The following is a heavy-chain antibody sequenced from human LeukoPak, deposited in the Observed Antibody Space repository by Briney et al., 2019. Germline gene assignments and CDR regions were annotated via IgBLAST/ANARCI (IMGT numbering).Heavy chain of an antibody. V-gene: IGHV4-30-2*01. D-gene: IGHD2-2*01. CDR1: GVSISSGGYY. J-gene: IGHJ6*03. CDR3: ARVGPDIVVVPAAMGDYYYYYYMDV. CDR2: IYHSGST. Sequence: KASETLSLICTVSGVSISSGGYYWSWIRQPPGKGLEWIGYIYHSGSTYYNPSLKSRVTISVDRSKNQFSLKLSSVTAADTAVYYCARVGPDIVVVPAAMGDYYYYYYMDVWGKGTTVTVSS.